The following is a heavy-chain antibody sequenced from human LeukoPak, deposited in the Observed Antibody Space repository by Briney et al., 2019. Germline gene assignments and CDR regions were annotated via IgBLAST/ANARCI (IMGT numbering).Heavy chain of an antibody. D-gene: IGHD3-22*01. CDR2: IYTSGST. CDR1: GGSISSGSYY. CDR3: ARVPPDSSGYYYVGLFDY. V-gene: IGHV4-61*02. J-gene: IGHJ4*02. Sequence: PSETLSLTCTVSGGSISSGSYYWSWIRQPAGKGLEWIGRIYTSGSTNYDPSLKSRVTISVHTSKNQFSLKLSSVTAADTAVYYCARVPPDSSGYYYVGLFDYWGQGTLVTVSS.